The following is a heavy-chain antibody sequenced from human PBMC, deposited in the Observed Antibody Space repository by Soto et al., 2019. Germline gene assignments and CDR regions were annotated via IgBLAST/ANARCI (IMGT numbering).Heavy chain of an antibody. CDR1: GFTFSRYS. J-gene: IGHJ4*02. Sequence: GGSLRLSCAASGFTFSRYSINWVRQAPGKGLEWVSSISSSSTYIYYADSVQGRFTISRDNAQSSLNLQMNSLRAEDTAVYFCARGLSSTSFDYWGQGTLVTVSS. D-gene: IGHD2-2*01. CDR3: ARGLSSTSFDY. V-gene: IGHV3-21*06. CDR2: ISSSSTYI.